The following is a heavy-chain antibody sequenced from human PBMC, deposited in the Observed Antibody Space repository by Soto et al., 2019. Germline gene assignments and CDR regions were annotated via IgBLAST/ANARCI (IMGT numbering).Heavy chain of an antibody. J-gene: IGHJ4*02. V-gene: IGHV4-39*01. CDR1: GGSISSSSYY. CDR3: ARHQAYYYDSSGYSLFDY. CDR2: IYYSGST. D-gene: IGHD3-22*01. Sequence: SETLSLTCTVSGGSISSSSYYWGWIRQPPGKALEWIGSIYYSGSTYYNPSLKSRVTISVDTSKNQFSLKLSSVTAADTAVYYCARHQAYYYDSSGYSLFDYWGQGTLVTVSS.